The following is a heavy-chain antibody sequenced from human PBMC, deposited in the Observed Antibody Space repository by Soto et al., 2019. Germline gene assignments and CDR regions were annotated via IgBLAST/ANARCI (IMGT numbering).Heavy chain of an antibody. J-gene: IGHJ5*02. Sequence: ASVKVSCKASGGTFSSYAISWVRQAPGQGLEWMGGIIPIFGTANYAQKFQGRVTITADESTSTAYMELSSLRSEDTAVYYCARYSPSGYPPTNWFDPWGQGTLVTVSS. V-gene: IGHV1-69*13. CDR3: ARYSPSGYPPTNWFDP. D-gene: IGHD3-22*01. CDR2: IIPIFGTA. CDR1: GGTFSSYA.